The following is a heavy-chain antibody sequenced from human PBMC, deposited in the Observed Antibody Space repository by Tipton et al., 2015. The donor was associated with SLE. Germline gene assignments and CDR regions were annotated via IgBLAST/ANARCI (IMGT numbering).Heavy chain of an antibody. CDR1: GDSISSGNSY. CDR3: ARGTRFLEWLLPFYMDV. V-gene: IGHV4-61*02. J-gene: IGHJ6*03. D-gene: IGHD3-3*01. CDR2: IYTTGST. Sequence: TLSLTCTVSGDSISSGNSYWTWIRQPAGKALEWVGRIYTTGSTYYNPSLKSRVTISVDTSKNQFSLKLSSVTAADTAVYYCARGTRFLEWLLPFYMDVWGKGTTVTVSS.